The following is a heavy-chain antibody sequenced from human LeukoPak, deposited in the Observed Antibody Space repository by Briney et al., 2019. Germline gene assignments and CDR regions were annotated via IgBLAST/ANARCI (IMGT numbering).Heavy chain of an antibody. V-gene: IGHV4-59*08. CDR1: GGSISSYY. Sequence: SETLSLTCTVSGGSISSYYWSWIRQPPGKGLEWIGYIYYSGSPNYNPSLKSRVTISVDTSKNQFSLKLNPVTAADTAVYYCARALGSIGMSDAFDIWGQGTMVTVSS. J-gene: IGHJ3*02. D-gene: IGHD3-16*01. CDR2: IYYSGSP. CDR3: ARALGSIGMSDAFDI.